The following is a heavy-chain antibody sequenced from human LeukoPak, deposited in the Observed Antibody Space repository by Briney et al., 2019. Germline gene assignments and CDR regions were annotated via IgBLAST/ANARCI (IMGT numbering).Heavy chain of an antibody. J-gene: IGHJ4*02. CDR1: GFTFGDYY. D-gene: IGHD3-10*01. CDR3: AREGYYASGSLYRAPNDY. V-gene: IGHV3-11*04. CDR2: ISSSGSTI. Sequence: GGSLRLSCAASGFTFGDYYMSWIRQAPGKGLEWVSYISSSGSTIYYADSVKGRFTISRDNAKNSLYLHMNGLRAEDTAVYYCAREGYYASGSLYRAPNDYWGQGTLVTVSS.